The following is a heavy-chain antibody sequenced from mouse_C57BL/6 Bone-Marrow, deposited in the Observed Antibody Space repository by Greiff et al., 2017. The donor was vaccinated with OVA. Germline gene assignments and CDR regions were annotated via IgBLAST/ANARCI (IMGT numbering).Heavy chain of an antibody. CDR3: TPYYYGSSYYYAMDY. Sequence: VQLQQSGAELVRPGASVKLSCTASGFNIKDDYTHWVKQRPEQGLEWIGWIDPENGDTEYASKFQGKATITADTSSNTAYLQLSSLTSEDTAVYYCTPYYYGSSYYYAMDYWGQGTSVTVSS. CDR1: GFNIKDDY. V-gene: IGHV14-4*01. D-gene: IGHD1-1*01. CDR2: IDPENGDT. J-gene: IGHJ4*01.